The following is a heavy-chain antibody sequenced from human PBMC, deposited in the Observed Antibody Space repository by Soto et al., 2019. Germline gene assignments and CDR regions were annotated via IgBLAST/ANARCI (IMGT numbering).Heavy chain of an antibody. Sequence: SETLSLTCAVSGGSISSGGYSWSWIRQPPGKALEWIGYMYPTGGTYYNPSLKSRVTISIDRSKKQFSLKLSSVTAADTAVYYCARGGDYYLDYWGQGTLVTVSS. J-gene: IGHJ4*02. CDR2: MYPTGGT. CDR3: ARGGDYYLDY. CDR1: GGSISSGGYS. V-gene: IGHV4-30-2*01. D-gene: IGHD4-17*01.